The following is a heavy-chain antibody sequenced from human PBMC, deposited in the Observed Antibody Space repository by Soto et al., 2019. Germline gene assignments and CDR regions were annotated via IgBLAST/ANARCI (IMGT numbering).Heavy chain of an antibody. J-gene: IGHJ6*03. CDR1: GGSISSYY. CDR3: ARDGRYCSGGSCLEDYYYYMDV. V-gene: IGHV4-59*01. D-gene: IGHD2-15*01. Sequence: SGTLSLTCPVSGGSISSYYWSWITLPPGEGLEGIGYIYYRGSTNYNPSLKSRVTISVDTSKNQFSLKLSSVTAADTAVYYCARDGRYCSGGSCLEDYYYYMDVWGKGTTVTVSS. CDR2: IYYRGST.